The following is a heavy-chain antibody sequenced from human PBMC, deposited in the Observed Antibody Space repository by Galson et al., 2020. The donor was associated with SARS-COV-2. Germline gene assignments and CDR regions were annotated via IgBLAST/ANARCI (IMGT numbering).Heavy chain of an antibody. CDR1: GGSVTSRSYF. V-gene: IGHV4-39*01. CDR2: SHYSGHV. Sequence: SETLSLTCIVSGGSVTSRSYFWGWIRQPPGKGLEWIGSSHYSGHVSYTPSLKSRVTISVDTSKNQFSRRLNSVTAADTAVYYCARQSIAIELWLEGGDWFDPWGQGILVTVSS. D-gene: IGHD5-18*01. CDR3: ARQSIAIELWLEGGDWFDP. J-gene: IGHJ5*02.